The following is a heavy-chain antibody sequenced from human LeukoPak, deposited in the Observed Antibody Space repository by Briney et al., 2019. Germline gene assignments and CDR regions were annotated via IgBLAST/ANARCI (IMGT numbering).Heavy chain of an antibody. D-gene: IGHD4-17*01. CDR1: GGSISSYY. Sequence: PSETLSLTSTDSGGSISSYYWSWLRQPPGKGLEWIGYIYYSGSTIYNTSLKSRFTISVDTSKNQFSVKLSAVTAADTAVYYCARSSDQHDYGDYNDAFDIWGQGTMVTVSS. J-gene: IGHJ3*02. CDR2: IYYSGST. CDR3: ARSSDQHDYGDYNDAFDI. V-gene: IGHV4-59*01.